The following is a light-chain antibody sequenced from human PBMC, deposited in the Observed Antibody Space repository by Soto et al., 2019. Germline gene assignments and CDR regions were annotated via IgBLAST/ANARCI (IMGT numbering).Light chain of an antibody. CDR1: SSDVGGYYS. CDR2: DVS. J-gene: IGLJ2*01. Sequence: QSVLTQPASVSGSPGQSIAISCTGTSSDVGGYYSVSWYQQHPGKAPKLVIYDVSNRPSGVSNRFSGSKSGNTASLTISGLQAEDVADYYCSSYTSSSTRVFGGGTKLTVL. V-gene: IGLV2-14*01. CDR3: SSYTSSSTRV.